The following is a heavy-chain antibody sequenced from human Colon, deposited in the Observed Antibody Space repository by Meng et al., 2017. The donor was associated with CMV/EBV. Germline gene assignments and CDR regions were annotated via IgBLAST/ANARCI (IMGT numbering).Heavy chain of an antibody. CDR2: ISGSGGST. D-gene: IGHD5-12*01. J-gene: IGHJ5*02. CDR1: GFTFSSYA. V-gene: IGHV3-23*01. Sequence: GESLKISCAASGFTFSSYAMSWVRQAPGKGLEWVSAISGSGGSTYYADSVKGRFTISRDNSKNTLYLQMNSLRAEDTAVYYCARHGHLVATPRSWFDPWGQGTLVTVSS. CDR3: ARHGHLVATPRSWFDP.